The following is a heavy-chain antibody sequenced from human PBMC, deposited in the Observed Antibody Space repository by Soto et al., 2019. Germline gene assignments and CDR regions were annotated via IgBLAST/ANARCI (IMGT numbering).Heavy chain of an antibody. CDR2: ISGSGGST. V-gene: IGHV3-23*01. CDR3: AKGETFYDFWSGYSPDAFDI. CDR1: GFTFSSYA. D-gene: IGHD3-3*01. J-gene: IGHJ3*02. Sequence: PGGSLRLSCAASGFTFSSYAMSWVRQAPGKGLEWVSAISGSGGSTYYADSVKGRFTISRDNSKNTLYLQMNSLRAEDTAVYYWAKGETFYDFWSGYSPDAFDIWGQGTMVTVSS.